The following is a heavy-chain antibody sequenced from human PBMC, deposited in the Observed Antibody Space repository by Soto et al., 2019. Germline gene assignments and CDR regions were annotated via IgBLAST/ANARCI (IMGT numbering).Heavy chain of an antibody. CDR1: GYSISSGYY. CDR2: IYYSGST. D-gene: IGHD3-10*01. J-gene: IGHJ6*02. CDR3: ARDRGGFGEFNYYYGMDV. Sequence: SETLSLTCAVSGYSISSGYYWGWLRQPPGKGLEWIGYIYYSGSTNYNPSLKSRVTISVDTSKNQFSLKLSSVTAADTAVYYCARDRGGFGEFNYYYGMDVWGQGTTVTVSS. V-gene: IGHV4-61*01.